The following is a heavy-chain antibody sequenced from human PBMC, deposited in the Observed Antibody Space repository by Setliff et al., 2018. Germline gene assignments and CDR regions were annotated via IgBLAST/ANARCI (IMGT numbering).Heavy chain of an antibody. V-gene: IGHV4-59*01. CDR2: VYHGGTT. J-gene: IGHJ4*02. CDR3: ARGRVDSGSYNDLGYFDD. D-gene: IGHD1-26*01. CDR1: GDSTSRYF. Sequence: SETLSLTCTVSGDSTSRYFWNWIRQPPGKGLEWIGSVYHGGTTNYKPSLKRRVTISEDMSKNQVSLTLTSVTAADTAVYYCARGRVDSGSYNDLGYFDDWGKGTLVTVSS.